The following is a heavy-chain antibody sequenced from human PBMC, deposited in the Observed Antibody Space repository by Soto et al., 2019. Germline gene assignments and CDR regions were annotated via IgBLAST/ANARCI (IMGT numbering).Heavy chain of an antibody. CDR3: AREKGLHYYYYDLDV. V-gene: IGHV4-4*02. J-gene: IGHJ6*02. CDR1: GGSISSTYW. Sequence: PSETLSLTCGVSGGSISSTYWWTWVRQPPGKGLEWIGEIYHSGGTNYNPSLESRVTISVDKSKNRFSLTVTSVTAADTAVYYCAREKGLHYYYYDLDVWGQGTTVTVSS. CDR2: IYHSGGT.